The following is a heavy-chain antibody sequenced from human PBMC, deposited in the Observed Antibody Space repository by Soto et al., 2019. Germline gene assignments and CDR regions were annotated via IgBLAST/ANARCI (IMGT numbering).Heavy chain of an antibody. CDR2: ISYSGHT. V-gene: IGHV4-59*08. D-gene: IGHD1-7*01. CDR3: ATQGFGTLHGLVDV. Sequence: SLTNHYCSWIRQPPGKGLEWIGYISYSGHTSYNPSLKSRVILSVDTSKNQVSLNLASVTAADTAVYYCATQGFGTLHGLVDVWGQGTTVTVS. J-gene: IGHJ6*02. CDR1: SLTNHY.